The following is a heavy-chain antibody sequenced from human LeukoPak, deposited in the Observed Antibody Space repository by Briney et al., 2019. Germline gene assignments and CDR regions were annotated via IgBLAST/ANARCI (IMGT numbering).Heavy chain of an antibody. D-gene: IGHD4-23*01. CDR1: GFTFSSYE. CDR2: ISSSDSTI. Sequence: GGSLRLSCAASGFTFSSYEMHWVRQAPGKGLEWVSYISSSDSTIYYADSVKGRFTISRDNAKNSLYLQMNSLRAEDTAVYYCARDYGGSSLFDYWGQGTLVTVSS. J-gene: IGHJ4*02. V-gene: IGHV3-48*03. CDR3: ARDYGGSSLFDY.